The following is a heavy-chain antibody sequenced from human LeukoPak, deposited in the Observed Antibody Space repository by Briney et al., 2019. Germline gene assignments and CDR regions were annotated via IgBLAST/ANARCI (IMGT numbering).Heavy chain of an antibody. V-gene: IGHV3-53*01. D-gene: IGHD3-9*01. Sequence: PGGSLRLSCAVSGVTVSSTDMSWVRQAPGKGLEWVSVIFSGGGTYYTGSVKGRFTISRDNSKNTLYLQMNSLRAEDTAVYYCARDRIRYFDWLDLYYYYYGMDVWGQGTTVTVSS. J-gene: IGHJ6*02. CDR2: IFSGGGT. CDR3: ARDRIRYFDWLDLYYYYYGMDV. CDR1: GVTVSSTD.